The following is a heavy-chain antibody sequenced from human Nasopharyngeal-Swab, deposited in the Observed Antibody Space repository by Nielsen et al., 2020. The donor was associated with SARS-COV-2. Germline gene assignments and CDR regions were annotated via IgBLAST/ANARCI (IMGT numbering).Heavy chain of an antibody. J-gene: IGHJ4*02. CDR2: ISGSGGST. D-gene: IGHD6-19*01. V-gene: IGHV3-23*01. Sequence: VRQAPGKGLEWVSAISGSGGSTYYADSVKGRFTISRDNSKNTLYLQMNSLRAEDTAVYYCAIDSSGQDYWGQGTLVTVLL. CDR3: AIDSSGQDY.